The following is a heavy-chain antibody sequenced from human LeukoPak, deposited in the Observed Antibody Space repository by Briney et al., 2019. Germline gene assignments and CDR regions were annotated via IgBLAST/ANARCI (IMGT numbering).Heavy chain of an antibody. CDR1: GGSISSYY. D-gene: IGHD2-2*01. V-gene: IGHV4-59*01. Sequence: SETLSLTXTVSGGSISSYYWSWIGQPPGKGLEWIGYIYYSGSTNYNPSLKSRVTISVDTSKNQFSLKLSSVTAADTAVYYCARVRLVVVPAALDAFDIWGQGTMVTVSS. CDR2: IYYSGST. J-gene: IGHJ3*02. CDR3: ARVRLVVVPAALDAFDI.